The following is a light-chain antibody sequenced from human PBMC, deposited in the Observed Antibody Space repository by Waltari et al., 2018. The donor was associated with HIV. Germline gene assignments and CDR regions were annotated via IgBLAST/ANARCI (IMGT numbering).Light chain of an antibody. CDR2: GAS. CDR1: QALSHN. J-gene: IGKJ5*01. Sequence: DIQLTQPPSSLSASVGDRVTITCRASQALSHNLAWYQQKPGKVPKLLIYGASTLQSGVPSRFSGSGSGTDFTLTISSLQPDDVATYYGQNYNSAPPTFGQGTRLDSK. CDR3: QNYNSAPPT. V-gene: IGKV1-27*01.